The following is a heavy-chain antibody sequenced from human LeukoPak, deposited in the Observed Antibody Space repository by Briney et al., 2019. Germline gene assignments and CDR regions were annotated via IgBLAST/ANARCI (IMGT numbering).Heavy chain of an antibody. J-gene: IGHJ4*02. D-gene: IGHD6-13*01. Sequence: TETLSLTCTVSAGSITSSSYYWGWIRQPPGKGLEWIGTIYHSGRTYYNPSLKSRVTISVDTSKSQFSLNLSSVTAADTAVYYCARRAASAGYFDYWGQGTVVTVSS. V-gene: IGHV4-39*01. CDR1: AGSITSSSYY. CDR3: ARRAASAGYFDY. CDR2: IYHSGRT.